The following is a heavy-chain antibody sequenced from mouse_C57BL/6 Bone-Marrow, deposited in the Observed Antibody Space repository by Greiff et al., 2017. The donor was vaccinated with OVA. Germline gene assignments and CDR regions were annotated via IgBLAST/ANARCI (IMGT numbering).Heavy chain of an antibody. CDR1: GYTFTSYW. CDR2: IDPSDSYT. J-gene: IGHJ3*01. D-gene: IGHD4-1*01. CDR3: ARSGAGTWRAWLAY. V-gene: IGHV1-59*01. Sequence: QVQLKQPGAELVRPGTSVKLSCKASGYTFTSYWMHWVKQRPGQGLEWIGVIDPSDSYTNYNQKFKGKATLTVDTSSSTAYMQLSSLTSEDSAVYYCARSGAGTWRAWLAYWGQGTLVTVSA.